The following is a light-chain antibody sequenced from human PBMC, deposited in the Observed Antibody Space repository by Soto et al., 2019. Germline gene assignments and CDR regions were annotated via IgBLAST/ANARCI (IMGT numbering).Light chain of an antibody. Sequence: QSALTQPASVSGSPGQSITISCTGTSSDVGNYNYVSWYQLHPGKAPKLMIYEVTNRPSGGSDRFSGSKSGNTASLTVSGLQAEDEGDYYCSSYVRSSSSWVFGGVTKVTVL. CDR3: SSYVRSSSSWV. V-gene: IGLV2-14*01. J-gene: IGLJ3*02. CDR2: EVT. CDR1: SSDVGNYNY.